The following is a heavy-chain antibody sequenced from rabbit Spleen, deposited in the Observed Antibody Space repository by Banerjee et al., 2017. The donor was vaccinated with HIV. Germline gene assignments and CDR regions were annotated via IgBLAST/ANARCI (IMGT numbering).Heavy chain of an antibody. V-gene: IGHV1S47*01. CDR1: GFVFSRSG. CDR2: IDLLFGTS. J-gene: IGHJ3*01. Sequence: QEQLMESGGGLVHPGGSLKLSCKASGFVFSRSGVCWVRQAPGKGLEWIGCIDLLFGTSYYANWVKGRCSISSHNAQTTLYLQLHSLTAADTATYFCVREASGSSYYSLWGQGTLVTVS. CDR3: VREASGSSYYSL. D-gene: IGHD8-1*01.